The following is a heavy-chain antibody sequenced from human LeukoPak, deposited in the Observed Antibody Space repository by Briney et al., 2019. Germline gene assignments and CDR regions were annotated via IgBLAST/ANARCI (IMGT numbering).Heavy chain of an antibody. D-gene: IGHD3-3*01. V-gene: IGHV4-4*07. Sequence: PSETLSLTCTVSGGSISSYYWSWIRQPAGKGLEWIGRIYTSGSTNYNPSLKSRVTMSVDTSKNQFSLKLSSVTAADTAVYYCARAGGYDFWSGYFSYYYYMDVRGKGTTVTVSS. J-gene: IGHJ6*03. CDR2: IYTSGST. CDR1: GGSISSYY. CDR3: ARAGGYDFWSGYFSYYYYMDV.